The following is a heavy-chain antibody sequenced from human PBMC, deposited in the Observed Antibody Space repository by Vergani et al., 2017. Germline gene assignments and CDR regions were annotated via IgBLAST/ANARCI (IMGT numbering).Heavy chain of an antibody. CDR2: IAGRGDST. CDR3: AKGAQPVNYFDSRFDS. D-gene: IGHD3-22*01. Sequence: HLLESGGGLVQPGGSLRLSCVASGFIFNNYAMNWVRQAPGKGLEWVSGIAGRGDSTDNADSVKGRFTISRDNSKNTLYLQMNSLRAEDTAIYYCAKGAQPVNYFDSRFDSWGQGTLVVVSS. J-gene: IGHJ4*02. V-gene: IGHV3-23*01. CDR1: GFIFNNYA.